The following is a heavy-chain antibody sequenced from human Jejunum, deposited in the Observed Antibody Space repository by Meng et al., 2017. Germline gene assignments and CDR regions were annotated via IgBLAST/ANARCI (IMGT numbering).Heavy chain of an antibody. CDR2: IYHTGNT. D-gene: IGHD2-2*01. V-gene: IGHV4-38-2*02. J-gene: IGHJ3*02. CDR3: ASGVLVPAATPDAFDI. Sequence: SETLSLTCTVSSYSISSGYYWGWIRQPPEKGLEWIGSIYHTGNTYYNPSLKSRVTISVDTSKNQFSLNLSSVTAADTAVYYCASGVLVPAATPDAFDIWGQGTKVTVSS. CDR1: SYSISSGYY.